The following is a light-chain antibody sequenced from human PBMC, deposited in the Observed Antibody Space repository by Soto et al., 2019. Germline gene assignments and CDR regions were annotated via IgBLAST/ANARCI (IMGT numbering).Light chain of an antibody. V-gene: IGLV1-40*01. CDR3: QSYDSTLRARDV. J-gene: IGLJ1*01. Sequence: AVLTQPPSVTGSPCERVTISCTGSSSHIGAGYDVHWYQQRPGAAPKLLISANINGPSGVADRFSGSKSGTSASLAITGPLADDEGDYYCQSYDSTLRARDVFGTGSEVTVL. CDR2: ANI. CDR1: SSHIGAGYD.